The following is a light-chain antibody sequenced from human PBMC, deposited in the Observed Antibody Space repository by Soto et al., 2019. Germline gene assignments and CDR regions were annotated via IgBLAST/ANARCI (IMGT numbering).Light chain of an antibody. CDR2: GAS. Sequence: IVLTQFPGSLSLSPGDSATLSCRASRSVDTDYLAWYQQRPGQAPRLLIYGASNRATGIPDRFSGSGSGTDSTLTISRLEPEDVAVYYCQQYGSSPVFTFGPGTTVDI. V-gene: IGKV3-20*01. CDR3: QQYGSSPVFT. CDR1: RSVDTDY. J-gene: IGKJ3*01.